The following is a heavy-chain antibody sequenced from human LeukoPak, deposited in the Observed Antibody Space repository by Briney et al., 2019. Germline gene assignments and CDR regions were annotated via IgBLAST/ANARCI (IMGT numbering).Heavy chain of an antibody. J-gene: IGHJ4*02. CDR1: GFTVSSNY. Sequence: PGGSLRLSCSASGFTVSSNYMSWVRQAPGKGLEWVSVIYSGGTTYYADSVRGRFTASRDNSKNTLYLQMNSLRAVDTAVYYCARSLGLCSSASCYGYFDYWGQGTLVTVSS. CDR3: ARSLGLCSSASCYGYFDY. CDR2: IYSGGTT. V-gene: IGHV3-53*01. D-gene: IGHD2-2*01.